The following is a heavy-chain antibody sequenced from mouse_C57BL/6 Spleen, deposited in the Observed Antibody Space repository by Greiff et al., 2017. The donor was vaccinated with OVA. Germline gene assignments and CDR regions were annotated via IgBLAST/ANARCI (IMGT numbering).Heavy chain of an antibody. CDR3: AKTTTAQGYAMDY. V-gene: IGHV1-7*01. CDR1: GYTFTSYW. CDR2: INPSSGYT. Sequence: QVQLQQSGAELAKPGASVKLSCKASGYTFTSYWMHWVKQRPGQGLEWIGYINPSSGYTKYNQKFKGKATLTADKSSSTAYMQLSSLTSEDSAVYYGAKTTTAQGYAMDYWGQGTSVTVSS. D-gene: IGHD1-2*01. J-gene: IGHJ4*01.